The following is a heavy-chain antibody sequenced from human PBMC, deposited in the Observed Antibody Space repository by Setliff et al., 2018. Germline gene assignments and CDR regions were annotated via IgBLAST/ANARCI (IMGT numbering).Heavy chain of an antibody. V-gene: IGHV4-38-2*01. J-gene: IGHJ4*02. CDR3: ALSDHYPFYYDY. Sequence: SETLSLTCAVSGSFISSGYYWGWIRQPPGKGLEWIGSIYYSGSTYHNPSLKSRVTISEDTARSQFSLKLTSVTTADTAVYYCALSDHYPFYYDYWGLGTLVTVSS. CDR1: GSFISSGYY. D-gene: IGHD3-3*01. CDR2: IYYSGST.